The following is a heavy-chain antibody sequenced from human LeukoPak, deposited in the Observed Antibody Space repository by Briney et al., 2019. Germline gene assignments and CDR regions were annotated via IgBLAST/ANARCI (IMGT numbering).Heavy chain of an antibody. J-gene: IGHJ4*02. V-gene: IGHV3-23*01. D-gene: IGHD3-22*01. CDR1: GFTFSSYA. CDR3: AKGDHYYDSSGFDY. Sequence: GGSLRLSRAASGFTFSSYAMSWVRQAPGKGLEWVSAISGSGGSTYYADSVKGRFTISRDNSKNALYLQMNSLRAEDTAVYYCAKGDHYYDSSGFDYWGQGTLVTVSS. CDR2: ISGSGGST.